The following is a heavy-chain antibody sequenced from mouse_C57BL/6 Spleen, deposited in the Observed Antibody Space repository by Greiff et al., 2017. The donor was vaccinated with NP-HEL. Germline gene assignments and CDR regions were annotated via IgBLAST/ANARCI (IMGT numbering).Heavy chain of an antibody. CDR2: IYPRSGNT. D-gene: IGHD2-4*01. J-gene: IGHJ2*01. V-gene: IGHV1-81*01. Sequence: VQLQQSGAELARPGASVKLSCKASGYTFTSYGISWVKQRTGQGLEWIGEIYPRSGNTYYNEKFKGQATLTADKSSSTAYMELRSLTSEDSAVYFCARWGDYDYYFDYWGQGTTLTVSS. CDR3: ARWGDYDYYFDY. CDR1: GYTFTSYG.